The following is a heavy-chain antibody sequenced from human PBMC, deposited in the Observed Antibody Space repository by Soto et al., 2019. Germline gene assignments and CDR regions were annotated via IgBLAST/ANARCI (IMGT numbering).Heavy chain of an antibody. CDR3: ANRPRYYGVDV. CDR2: VSGSGGDT. Sequence: ETLRLSCAASGLTFSSYVMSWVRQAPGKGLEWVSGVSGSGGDTYYADSVKGRFTISRDNSKNTLYLQMNSLRAEDTAIYYCANRPRYYGVDVWGQGTTVTVSS. J-gene: IGHJ6*02. V-gene: IGHV3-23*01. CDR1: GLTFSSYV.